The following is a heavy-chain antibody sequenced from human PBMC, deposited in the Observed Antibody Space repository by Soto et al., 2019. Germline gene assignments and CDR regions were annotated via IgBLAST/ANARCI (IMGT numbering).Heavy chain of an antibody. J-gene: IGHJ3*02. CDR1: GGSISSSSYY. Sequence: SETLSLTCTVSGGSISSSSYYWGWIRQPPGKGLEWIGSIYYSGSTYYNPSLKSRVTISVDTSKNQFSLKLSSVTAADTAVYYCARRYGVAFDIWDQGTMVTVSS. D-gene: IGHD3-10*01. CDR2: IYYSGST. V-gene: IGHV4-39*07. CDR3: ARRYGVAFDI.